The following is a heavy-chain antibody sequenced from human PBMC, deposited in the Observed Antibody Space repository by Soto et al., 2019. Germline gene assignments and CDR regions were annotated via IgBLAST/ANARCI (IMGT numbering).Heavy chain of an antibody. J-gene: IGHJ6*03. CDR2: IYHSGKT. CDR1: GGSISTYY. CDR3: ARDFGYCSTTSCGHYYYMDV. D-gene: IGHD2-2*01. Sequence: QVQLQESGPGLVKPSETLSLTCTVSGGSISTYYWSWIRQPPGKEVEWIGYIYHSGKTNYNPSLKSRVTISIDTSKNQFSLRLRSVTAADTAVYYCARDFGYCSTTSCGHYYYMDVWGKGTTVTVSS. V-gene: IGHV4-59*01.